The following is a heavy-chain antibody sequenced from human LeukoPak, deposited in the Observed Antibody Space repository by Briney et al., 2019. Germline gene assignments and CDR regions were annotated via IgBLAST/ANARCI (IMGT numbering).Heavy chain of an antibody. CDR2: IYTSGST. V-gene: IGHV4-61*02. J-gene: IGHJ5*02. CDR3: ARGGCSSTSCRSFMWRGTENWFDP. Sequence: PSETLSLTCTVSGGSISSGSYYWSWIRQPAGKGLEWIGRIYTSGSTNYNPSLKSRVTISVDTSRNQFSLKLSSVTAADTAVYYCARGGCSSTSCRSFMWRGTENWFDPWGQGTLVTVSS. D-gene: IGHD2-2*01. CDR1: GGSISSGSYY.